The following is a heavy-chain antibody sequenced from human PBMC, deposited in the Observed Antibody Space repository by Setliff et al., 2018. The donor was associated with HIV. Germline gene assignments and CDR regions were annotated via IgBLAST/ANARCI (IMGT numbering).Heavy chain of an antibody. CDR2: INHSGST. D-gene: IGHD4-4*01. V-gene: IGHV4-34*01. CDR1: GGSLSGYY. J-gene: IGHJ5*02. Sequence: SETLSLTCAVYGGSLSGYYWTWIRQPPGKGLEWIGEINHSGSTNYNPSLKSRVTISIDTSKNQSSLKLSSVTAADTAMYYCARGRMATVLIRNWIDPWGQGSPVTV. CDR3: ARGRMATVLIRNWIDP.